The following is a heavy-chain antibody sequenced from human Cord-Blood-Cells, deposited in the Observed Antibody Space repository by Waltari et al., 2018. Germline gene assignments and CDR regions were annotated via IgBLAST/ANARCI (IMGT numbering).Heavy chain of an antibody. CDR1: GGSFSGYY. CDR3: ASRITIFRRFDL. V-gene: IGHV4-34*01. D-gene: IGHD3-3*01. Sequence: QVQLQQWGAGLLKPSATLSLTCAVYGGSFSGYYWSWIRQPPGKGLEWIGKINHSGSTNSTPSLKSRVTISVDTSKNQFSLKLSSVTAADTAVYYCASRITIFRRFDLWGRGTLVTVSS. J-gene: IGHJ2*01. CDR2: INHSGST.